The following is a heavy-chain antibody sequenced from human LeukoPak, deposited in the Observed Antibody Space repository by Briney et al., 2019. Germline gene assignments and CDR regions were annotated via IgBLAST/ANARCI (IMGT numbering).Heavy chain of an antibody. V-gene: IGHV3-23*01. J-gene: IGHJ4*02. CDR1: AFTFSNFG. D-gene: IGHD1-26*01. Sequence: GGSLRLSCAASAFTFSNFGMSWVRQAPGKGLEWVSAISGSGATTYYADSVKGRFTISRDNSKNTLSLQMNSLRAEDTAVYYCARTMTYSGSSESWGRGTLVTVSS. CDR3: ARTMTYSGSSES. CDR2: ISGSGATT.